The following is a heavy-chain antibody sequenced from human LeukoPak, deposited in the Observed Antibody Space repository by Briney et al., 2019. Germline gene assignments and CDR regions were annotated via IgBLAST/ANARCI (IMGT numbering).Heavy chain of an antibody. V-gene: IGHV4-34*01. J-gene: IGHJ6*03. Sequence: SEDLFLPCAVYGGSFRGYYRGWIRPPPGEGLEWIGEINHSGSTNYNPSLKSRVTISVDTSKNQFSLKLSSVTAADTAVYYCARGMLFAYYMDVWGKGTTVTVSS. CDR1: GGSFRGYY. CDR2: INHSGST. D-gene: IGHD2-8*01. CDR3: ARGMLFAYYMDV.